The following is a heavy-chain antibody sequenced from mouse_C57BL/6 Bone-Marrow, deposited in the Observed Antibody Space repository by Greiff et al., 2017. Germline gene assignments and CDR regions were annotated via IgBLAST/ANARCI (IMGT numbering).Heavy chain of an antibody. Sequence: QVQLQQSGAELARPGASVTMSCKASVYTFTSYTLHWVKQRPGPGMEWIGYSNPSSGYTKYNQKFKDKATLTADKSSCTAYMQLSSLTSEDSAVYYGAGRDYYGSSPFAYWGQGTLVTVSA. CDR3: AGRDYYGSSPFAY. CDR1: VYTFTSYT. V-gene: IGHV1-4*01. J-gene: IGHJ3*01. CDR2: SNPSSGYT. D-gene: IGHD1-1*01.